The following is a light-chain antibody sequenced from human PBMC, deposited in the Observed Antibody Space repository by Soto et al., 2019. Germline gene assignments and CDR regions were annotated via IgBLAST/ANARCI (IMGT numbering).Light chain of an antibody. CDR3: QQYNKWPLT. V-gene: IGKV3-15*01. CDR1: QSVSGN. J-gene: IGKJ4*01. CDR2: GAS. Sequence: EIVMTQSPATLSVSPGERATLSCRASQSVSGNLAWYEQKFGQAPRLLIYGASTRATGIPARFSGSGSGTEFTLTISSLQSEDFAVYCCQQYNKWPLTFGGGTKVEIK.